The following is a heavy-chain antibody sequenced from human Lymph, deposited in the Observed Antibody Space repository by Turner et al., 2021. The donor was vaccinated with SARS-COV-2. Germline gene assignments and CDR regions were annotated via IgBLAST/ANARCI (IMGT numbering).Heavy chain of an antibody. CDR3: ARGPPDFPYYFDY. J-gene: IGHJ4*02. D-gene: IGHD2-21*02. V-gene: IGHV3-21*01. Sequence: EVQLVESGGGLVKPGGSLRLSCAASGFTFSSYSMNWVRQAPGKGLEWVSSITFTSSYIYYADSVKGRFTISRDNAKNSLYLQMNSLRAKDTAVYYCARGPPDFPYYFDYWGQGTLVTVSS. CDR1: GFTFSSYS. CDR2: ITFTSSYI.